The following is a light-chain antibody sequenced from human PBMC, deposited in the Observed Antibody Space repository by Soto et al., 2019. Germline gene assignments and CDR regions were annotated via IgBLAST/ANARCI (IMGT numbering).Light chain of an antibody. V-gene: IGLV2-14*01. J-gene: IGLJ1*01. Sequence: QSVLTQPASVSGSPGQSIAISCTGTSSDVGAYNYVSWYQQYPGKAPKLMIYDVSNRPSGVSNRFSGSTSGNTASLTISGLQAEDEADYYCSSYTTSDTYVFGTGTKVT. CDR3: SSYTTSDTYV. CDR2: DVS. CDR1: SSDVGAYNY.